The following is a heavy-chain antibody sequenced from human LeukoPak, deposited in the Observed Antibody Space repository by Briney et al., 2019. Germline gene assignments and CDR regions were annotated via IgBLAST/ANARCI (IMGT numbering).Heavy chain of an antibody. J-gene: IGHJ4*02. CDR3: ARVYGDTYYFDY. Sequence: GGSLRLSCAASGFPFSDYVMHWVRQAPGKGLEWVAVIRYDGNNKYYADSVKGRFTISRDNSKNMLYLQMNSLGTEDTAVYYCARVYGDTYYFDYWGQGTLVTVSS. CDR2: IRYDGNNK. V-gene: IGHV3-30*02. CDR1: GFPFSDYV. D-gene: IGHD4-17*01.